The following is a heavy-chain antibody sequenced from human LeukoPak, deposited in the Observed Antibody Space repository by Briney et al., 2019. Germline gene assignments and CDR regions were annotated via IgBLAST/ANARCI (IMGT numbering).Heavy chain of an antibody. CDR2: IGWESKSI. CDR1: GFTFSESA. J-gene: IGHJ3*02. V-gene: IGHV3-9*01. Sequence: GRSLRLSCAASGFTFSESAMHWVRQAPGKGLEWVSGIGWESKSIIYADSVKGRFTISRDNAKRSLYLQMNSLRAEDTALYYCAKAVAAPGAFDIWGRGTVVTVSS. D-gene: IGHD6-19*01. CDR3: AKAVAAPGAFDI.